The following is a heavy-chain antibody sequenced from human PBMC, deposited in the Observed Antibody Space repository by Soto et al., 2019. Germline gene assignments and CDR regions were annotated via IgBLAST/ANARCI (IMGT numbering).Heavy chain of an antibody. J-gene: IGHJ4*02. V-gene: IGHV1-69*01. D-gene: IGHD4-17*01. CDR1: GGTFSSYA. CDR3: ARDPVFYGADEHFDY. CDR2: IIPIFGTA. Sequence: QVQLVQSGAEVKKPGASVKVSCKASGGTFSSYAISWVRQAPGQGLEWMGGIIPIFGTANYAQKFQGRVTITADESTSTAYMELSSLRSEDTAVYYCARDPVFYGADEHFDYWGQGTLVTVSS.